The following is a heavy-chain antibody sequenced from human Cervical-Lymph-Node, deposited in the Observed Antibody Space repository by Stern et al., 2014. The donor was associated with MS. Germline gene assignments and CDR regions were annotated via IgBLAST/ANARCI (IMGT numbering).Heavy chain of an antibody. CDR2: INRDGSDT. CDR1: GFNFSSYW. Sequence: VQLVQSGGGLVQPGGSLRLSCAASGFNFSSYWMHWVRQFPEKGLFWVSQINRDGSDTSYADSVKCRFSISRDNIRNMLYLRMTSLRAEDTAVYYCARGVGDYWGQGARVTVSS. V-gene: IGHV3-74*02. J-gene: IGHJ4*02. D-gene: IGHD3-16*01. CDR3: ARGVGDY.